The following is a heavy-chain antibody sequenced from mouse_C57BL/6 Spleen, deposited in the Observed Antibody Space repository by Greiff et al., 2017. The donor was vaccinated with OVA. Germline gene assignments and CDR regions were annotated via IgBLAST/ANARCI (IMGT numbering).Heavy chain of an antibody. J-gene: IGHJ1*03. V-gene: IGHV5-17*01. CDR2: ISSGSSTI. Sequence: EVKLVESGGGLVKPGGSLKLSCAASGFTFSDYGMHWVRQAPEKGLEWVAYISSGSSTIYYADTVKGRFTISRDNAKNTLFLQMTSLRSEDTAMYYCATYYYGSSPPYFDVWGTGTTVTVSS. D-gene: IGHD1-1*01. CDR3: ATYYYGSSPPYFDV. CDR1: GFTFSDYG.